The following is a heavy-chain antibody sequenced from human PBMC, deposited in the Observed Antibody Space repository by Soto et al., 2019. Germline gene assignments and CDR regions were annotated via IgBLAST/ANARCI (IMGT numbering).Heavy chain of an antibody. V-gene: IGHV4-31*03. Sequence: QVQLQESGPGLVKPSQTLSLTCTVSGGSISSGGYYWSWIRQHPGEGLEWIGYIYYTGRTYYNPSLKSRLTISVDRSKNQFSLNLTSVTAADTAVYYCAKDGRYNSGYSRAFDIWGQGTMVTVSS. CDR3: AKDGRYNSGYSRAFDI. D-gene: IGHD5-18*01. J-gene: IGHJ3*02. CDR2: IYYTGRT. CDR1: GGSISSGGYY.